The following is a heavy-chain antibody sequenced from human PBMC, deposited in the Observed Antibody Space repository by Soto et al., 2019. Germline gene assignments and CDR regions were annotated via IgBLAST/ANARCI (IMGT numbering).Heavy chain of an antibody. Sequence: EVQLLESGGGLVQPGGSLRLSCAASGFTFSSYAMSWVRQAPGKGLEWVSAISGSGGSTYYADSVKGRFTISRDNSKNTLYLQMNSLRAEDTAVYYWAKVLGYYGSLDYWGQGTLVTVSS. CDR1: GFTFSSYA. V-gene: IGHV3-23*01. CDR3: AKVLGYYGSLDY. D-gene: IGHD1-26*01. J-gene: IGHJ4*02. CDR2: ISGSGGST.